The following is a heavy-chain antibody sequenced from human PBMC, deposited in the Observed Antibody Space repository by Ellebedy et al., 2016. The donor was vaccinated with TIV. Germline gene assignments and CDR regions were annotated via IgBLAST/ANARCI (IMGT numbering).Heavy chain of an antibody. CDR3: ATPCAEAYCDGDCFSPFDY. CDR2: ISYDGTKK. J-gene: IGHJ4*02. CDR1: GFTFSIYG. D-gene: IGHD2-21*02. V-gene: IGHV3-30*03. Sequence: GEFLKISXAASGFTFSIYGMHWVRQAPGKGLDWVARISYDGTKKLYADSVQGRFTISRDNSKNTLYLEINNLRAEDTAVYFCATPCAEAYCDGDCFSPFDYWGQGTLVTVSS.